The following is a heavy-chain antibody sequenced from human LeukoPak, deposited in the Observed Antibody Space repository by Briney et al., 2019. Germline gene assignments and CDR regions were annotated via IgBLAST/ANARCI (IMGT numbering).Heavy chain of an antibody. CDR1: GVSISSSSYY. V-gene: IGHV4-39*07. D-gene: IGHD2-2*01. CDR3: ARDKVVVPAAIGGAWFDP. Sequence: TSETLSLTCTVSGVSISSSSYYWGWIRQPPGKGLEWIGSIYYSGSTYYNPSLKSRVTISVVTSKNQFSLKLSSVTAADTAVYYCARDKVVVPAAIGGAWFDPWGRGTLVTVSS. CDR2: IYYSGST. J-gene: IGHJ5*02.